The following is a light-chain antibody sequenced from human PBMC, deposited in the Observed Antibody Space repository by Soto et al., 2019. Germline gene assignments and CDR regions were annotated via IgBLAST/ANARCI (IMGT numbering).Light chain of an antibody. V-gene: IGKV3-20*01. CDR2: GAS. CDR1: QSVTSTY. CDR3: QHYGKSMYT. Sequence: EIVLTQSPGTLSLSPGERATLSCRASQSVTSTYLAWYQQKPGQGPRLLIYGASSRATGIPDRFSGSGSGTDFTLTVSRLEPEDFAVYYCQHYGKSMYTFGQGTKLEFK. J-gene: IGKJ2*01.